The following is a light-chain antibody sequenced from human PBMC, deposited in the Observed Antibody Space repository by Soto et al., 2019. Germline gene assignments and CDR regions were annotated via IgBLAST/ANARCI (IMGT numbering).Light chain of an antibody. CDR1: SSDVGSYNH. Sequence: QSVLTQPASVSGSPGQSITISCTGTSSDVGSYNHVSWYQQHPGKAPKLMIYEVSKRPSGVSNRFSGSKSGNTASLTISGLQAEDEADYYGSSCTGRSALYVFGTGTKVTVL. CDR2: EVS. CDR3: SSCTGRSALYV. V-gene: IGLV2-14*01. J-gene: IGLJ1*01.